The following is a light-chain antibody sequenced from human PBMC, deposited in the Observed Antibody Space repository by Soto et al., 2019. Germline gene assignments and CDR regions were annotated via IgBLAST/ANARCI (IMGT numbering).Light chain of an antibody. V-gene: IGLV1-40*01. CDR3: SSYDSSLTAVV. Sequence: QSVLTQPPSVSGAPGQRVTISCTGTSSNIGPGYDVHWYQHLPGTAPKLLIYDNNNRPSGVSDRFSGSRSGTSATLAISGLQAEDEADYYCSSYDSSLTAVVFGGGTKLTVL. CDR2: DNN. CDR1: SSNIGPGYD. J-gene: IGLJ2*01.